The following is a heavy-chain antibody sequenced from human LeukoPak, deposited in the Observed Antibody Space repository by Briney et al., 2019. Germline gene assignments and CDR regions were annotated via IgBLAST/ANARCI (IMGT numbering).Heavy chain of an antibody. CDR3: ARLFYSSSWYGYYYYYMDV. J-gene: IGHJ6*03. V-gene: IGHV4-59*08. D-gene: IGHD6-13*01. CDR2: IYYSGST. CDR1: GGSISSYY. Sequence: SETLSLTCTVSGGSISSYYWNWIRQPPGKGLEWIGYIYYSGSTNYNPSLKSRVTISVDTSKNQFSLKLSSVTAADTAVYYCARLFYSSSWYGYYYYYMDVWGKGTTVTISS.